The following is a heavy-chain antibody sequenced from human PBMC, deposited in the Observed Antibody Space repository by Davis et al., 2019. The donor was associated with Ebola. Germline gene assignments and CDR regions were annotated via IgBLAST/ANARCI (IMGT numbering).Heavy chain of an antibody. Sequence: PGGSLRLSCAASGFTFSSYAMHWVRQAPGKGLEWVAVISYDGSNKYYADSVKGRFTISRDNSKNTLYLQMNSLRAEDTAVYYCAKDCTYYYGSGSYYKVCRDYGMDVWGQGTTVTVSS. CDR3: AKDCTYYYGSGSYYKVCRDYGMDV. CDR2: ISYDGSNK. D-gene: IGHD3-10*01. CDR1: GFTFSSYA. V-gene: IGHV3-30-3*01. J-gene: IGHJ6*02.